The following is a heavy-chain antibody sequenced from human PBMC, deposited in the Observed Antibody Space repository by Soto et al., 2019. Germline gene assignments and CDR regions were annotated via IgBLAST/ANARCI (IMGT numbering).Heavy chain of an antibody. CDR1: GYTFTSYG. J-gene: IGHJ4*02. Sequence: GASVKVSCEASGYTFTSYGISWVRQAPGRGLEWMGWISAYNGNTNYAQKLQGRVTMTTDTSTSTAYMELRSLRSDDTAVYYCARDWSPYYDFWSGYLLYYFDYWGQGTLVTVSS. CDR2: ISAYNGNT. D-gene: IGHD3-3*01. V-gene: IGHV1-18*01. CDR3: ARDWSPYYDFWSGYLLYYFDY.